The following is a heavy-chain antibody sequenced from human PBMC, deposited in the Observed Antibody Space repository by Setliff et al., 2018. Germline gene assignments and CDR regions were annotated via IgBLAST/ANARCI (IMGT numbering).Heavy chain of an antibody. V-gene: IGHV3-23*01. J-gene: IGHJ4*02. CDR1: GFTFNTYT. Sequence: PGGSLRLSCAASGFTFNTYTMGWIRQAPGKGLEWISTAPISGATFYTDSVKGRFTISRDSSKNTVYLQLNSLRREDTAIYFCTRGARDFDTCGRGTLDTVSS. CDR2: APISGAT. CDR3: TRGARDFDT. D-gene: IGHD3-10*01.